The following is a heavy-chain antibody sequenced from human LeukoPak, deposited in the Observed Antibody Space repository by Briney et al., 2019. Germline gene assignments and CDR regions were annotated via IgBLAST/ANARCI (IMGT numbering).Heavy chain of an antibody. CDR2: IHPDSGAT. D-gene: IGHD1-7*01. CDR1: GYAFNVYY. CDR3: VRENWHYDY. V-gene: IGHV1-2*02. J-gene: IGHJ4*02. Sequence: ASVKVSCKASGYAFNVYYIHWVRQAPGQGLEWMGWIHPDSGATNYAQKFQGRVTLTRDRSITTLYMELSSLRSDDTAIYYCVRENWHYDYWGQGTQATASS.